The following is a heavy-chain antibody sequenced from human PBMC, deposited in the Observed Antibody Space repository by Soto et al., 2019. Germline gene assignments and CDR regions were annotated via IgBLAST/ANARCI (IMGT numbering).Heavy chain of an antibody. J-gene: IGHJ5*02. Sequence: SETLSLTCTVSGGSLSNYFWSWIRQPPGKGLEWIGYVYSSGTTDYNPSLKSRVTISIDTSKNQISLKLSSVTAADTAVYFCVRTFPPAPRVVLSHNWFVPWGPGTLVTVSS. CDR3: VRTFPPAPRVVLSHNWFVP. CDR2: VYSSGTT. D-gene: IGHD3-3*01. V-gene: IGHV4-59*01. CDR1: GGSLSNYF.